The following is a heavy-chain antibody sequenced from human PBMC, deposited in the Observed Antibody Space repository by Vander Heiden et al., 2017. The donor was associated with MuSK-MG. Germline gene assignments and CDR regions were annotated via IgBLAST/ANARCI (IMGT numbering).Heavy chain of an antibody. D-gene: IGHD3-22*01. J-gene: IGHJ4*02. CDR2: IIPILGIA. CDR3: ARERLLSSGYYRGHYFDY. Sequence: QVQLVQSGAEVKKPGSSVKVSCKASGGTFSSYAISWVRQAPGQGLEWMGRIIPILGIANYAQKFQGRVTITADKSTSTAYMELSSLRSEDTAVYYCARERLLSSGYYRGHYFDYWGQGTLVTVSS. CDR1: GGTFSSYA. V-gene: IGHV1-69*04.